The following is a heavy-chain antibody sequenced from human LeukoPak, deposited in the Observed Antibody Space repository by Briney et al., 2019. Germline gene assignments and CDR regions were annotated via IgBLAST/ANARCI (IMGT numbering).Heavy chain of an antibody. CDR3: ARQYGSGYFDY. CDR1: GGSISSYY. D-gene: IGHD3-22*01. Sequence: SETLSLTCTVSGGSISSYYWSWIRQPPGKGLEWIGYIYYSGSTNYNPSLKSRVTISVDTSKNQFSLKLSSVTAAGTAVYYCARQYGSGYFDYWGQGTLVTVSS. CDR2: IYYSGST. V-gene: IGHV4-59*08. J-gene: IGHJ4*02.